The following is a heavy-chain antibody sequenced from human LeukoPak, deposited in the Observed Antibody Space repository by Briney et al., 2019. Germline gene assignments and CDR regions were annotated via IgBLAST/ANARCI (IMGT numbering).Heavy chain of an antibody. D-gene: IGHD3-10*01. J-gene: IGHJ5*02. CDR2: ISDTGST. CDR3: ARPIRVRGVIDWFDP. Sequence: KASETLSLACRVSGGSIRKYYWTWIRQPPGKGLELIGFISDTGSTYYNPSLNSRVTISVDTSKNQFSLKLTSVTAADTAVYYCARPIRVRGVIDWFDPWGQGTLVTVTS. CDR1: GGSIRKYY. V-gene: IGHV4-59*08.